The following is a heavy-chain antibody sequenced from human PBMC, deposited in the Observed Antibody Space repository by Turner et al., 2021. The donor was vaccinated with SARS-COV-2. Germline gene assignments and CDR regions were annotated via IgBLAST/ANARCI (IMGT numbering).Heavy chain of an antibody. D-gene: IGHD2-2*02. CDR3: AMGGYCSSTSCYTDYYYYGMDV. CDR2: IWYDGSNK. V-gene: IGHV3-33*01. CDR1: GFTFSSYG. J-gene: IGHJ6*02. Sequence: QVQLVESGGGVVQPGRPLRLPCAASGFTFSSYGMHWVRQAPGKGLGWVAVIWYDGSNKYYADSVKGRFTISRDNSKNTLYLQMNSLRAEDTAVYNCAMGGYCSSTSCYTDYYYYGMDVWGQGTTVTVSS.